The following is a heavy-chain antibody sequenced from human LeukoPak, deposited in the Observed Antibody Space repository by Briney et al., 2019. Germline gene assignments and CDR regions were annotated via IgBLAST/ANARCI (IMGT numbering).Heavy chain of an antibody. CDR2: IIPIFGTA. V-gene: IGHV1-69*05. D-gene: IGHD6-13*01. CDR3: ARGQQQLAQGAFDI. Sequence: SVKVSCKASGGTFSSYAISWVRQAPGQGLEWMGGIIPIFGTANYAQKFQGRVTITTDESTSTAYMELSSLRSEDTAVYYCARGQQQLAQGAFDIWGQGTMVTVSS. J-gene: IGHJ3*02. CDR1: GGTFSSYA.